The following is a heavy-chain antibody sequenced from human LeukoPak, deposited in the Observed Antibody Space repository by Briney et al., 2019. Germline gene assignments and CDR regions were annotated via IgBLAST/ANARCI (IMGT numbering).Heavy chain of an antibody. CDR3: ARTDGAL. J-gene: IGHJ1*01. D-gene: IGHD5-24*01. Sequence: GGSLRLSCVGSGFTFDDHGMRWVRQGSEKGLEWVSGINWNGGSTGYADSVKGRFTISRDNAQNSLYLEMTSLRVDDTALYYCARTDGALWGQGTLVTVSS. CDR1: GFTFDDHG. V-gene: IGHV3-20*04. CDR2: INWNGGST.